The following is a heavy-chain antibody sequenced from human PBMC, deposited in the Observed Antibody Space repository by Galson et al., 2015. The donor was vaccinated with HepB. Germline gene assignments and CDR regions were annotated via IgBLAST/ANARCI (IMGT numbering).Heavy chain of an antibody. J-gene: IGHJ5*02. CDR3: ASYMLGYYDSSGYPINWFDP. CDR2: ISAYNGNT. CDR1: GYTFTSYG. V-gene: IGHV1-18*01. Sequence: SVKVSCKASGYTFTSYGISWVRQAPGQGLEWMGWISAYNGNTNYAQKLQGRVTMTTDTSTSTAYMELRSLRSDDTAVYYCASYMLGYYDSSGYPINWFDPWGQGTLVTVSS. D-gene: IGHD3-22*01.